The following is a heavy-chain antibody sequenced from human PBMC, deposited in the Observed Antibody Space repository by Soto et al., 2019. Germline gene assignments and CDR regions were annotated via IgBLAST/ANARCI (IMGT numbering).Heavy chain of an antibody. V-gene: IGHV3-21*01. Sequence: PGGSLRLSCAASGFTFSSYSMNWVRQAPGKGLEWVSSINHDSNYIYYADSVRGRFTTSRDNAQNSVFLQMSSLRAEDTAVYYCARDRECSNTNCDIYFQHWGQGTLVTVSP. CDR3: ARDRECSNTNCDIYFQH. CDR1: GFTFSSYS. D-gene: IGHD2-2*01. CDR2: INHDSNYI. J-gene: IGHJ1*01.